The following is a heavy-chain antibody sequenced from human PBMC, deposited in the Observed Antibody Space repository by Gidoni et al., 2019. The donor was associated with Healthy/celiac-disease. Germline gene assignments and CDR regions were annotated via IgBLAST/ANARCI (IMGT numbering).Heavy chain of an antibody. CDR2: ISYDGSNK. D-gene: IGHD3-22*01. CDR3: AKNYYYDSSGYSDY. Sequence: QVQLVEVGGGVVQPGRSLRLSCAASGFTFSSYGMHWVRQAPGKGLEWVACISYDGSNKYYADSVKCRFTISRDISKNTLYLQMNSLRAEDTAVYYCAKNYYYDSSGYSDYWGQGTLVTVSS. J-gene: IGHJ4*02. V-gene: IGHV3-30*18. CDR1: GFTFSSYG.